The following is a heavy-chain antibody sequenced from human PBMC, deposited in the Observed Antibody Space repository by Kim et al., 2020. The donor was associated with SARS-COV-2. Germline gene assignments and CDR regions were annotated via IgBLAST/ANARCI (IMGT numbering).Heavy chain of an antibody. V-gene: IGHV4-34*01. J-gene: IGHJ1*01. D-gene: IGHD5-12*01. CDR3: ARGGSGYAVWFGRPEYFQH. Sequence: SRVTISVDTSKNQFSLKLSSVTAADAAVYYCARGGSGYAVWFGRPEYFQHWGQGTLVTVSS.